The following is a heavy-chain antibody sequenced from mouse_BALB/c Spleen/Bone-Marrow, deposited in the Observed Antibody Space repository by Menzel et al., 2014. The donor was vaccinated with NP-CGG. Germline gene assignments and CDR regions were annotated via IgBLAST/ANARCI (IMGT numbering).Heavy chain of an antibody. CDR1: RFDFSRYW. CDR2: INPESSTI. V-gene: IGHV4-1*02. J-gene: IGHJ2*01. Sequence: EVQLQQSGGGLVQPGGSLKLSCTASRFDFSRYWMSWVRQAPGKGLQWIGEINPESSTINYTPSLKDKFIISRDNAKNTLYLQMSKVRSEDTARYCCTRLTYYGLIFYWGDGTTLTVSS. D-gene: IGHD1-2*01. CDR3: TRLTYYGLIFY.